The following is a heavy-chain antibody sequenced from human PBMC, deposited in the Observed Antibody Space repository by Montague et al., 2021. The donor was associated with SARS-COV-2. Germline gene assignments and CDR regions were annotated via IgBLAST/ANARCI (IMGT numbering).Heavy chain of an antibody. V-gene: IGHV3-30*18. CDR3: AKDFFTIFGVVIPHRNYYYGMDV. J-gene: IGHJ6*02. CDR1: GFIFSSYG. CDR2: ISYDGSNK. Sequence: SLRLSCAASGFIFSSYGMHWVRQAPGKGLEWVAVISYDGSNKYYADSVKGRFTISRENSKNTLYLQMNSLRAEDTAVYYCAKDFFTIFGVVIPHRNYYYGMDVWGQGTTVTVSS. D-gene: IGHD3-3*01.